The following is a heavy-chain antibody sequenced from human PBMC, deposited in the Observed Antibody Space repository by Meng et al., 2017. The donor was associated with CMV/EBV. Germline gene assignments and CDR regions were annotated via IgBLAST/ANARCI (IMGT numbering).Heavy chain of an antibody. D-gene: IGHD2-2*01. CDR3: ARDFSFCSSTSCYPTEFDY. CDR2: ISSSGSTI. Sequence: GGSLRLSCAASGFTASSYEMNWVRQAPGKGLEWVSYISSSGSTIYYADSVKGRFTISRDNAKNSLYLQMNSLRAEDTAVYYCARDFSFCSSTSCYPTEFDYWGQGTLVTVSS. V-gene: IGHV3-48*03. CDR1: GFTASSYE. J-gene: IGHJ4*02.